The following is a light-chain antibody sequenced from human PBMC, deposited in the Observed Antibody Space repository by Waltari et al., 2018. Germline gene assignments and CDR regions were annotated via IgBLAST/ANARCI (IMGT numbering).Light chain of an antibody. Sequence: DIVMTQSPDSLAVSLGERVTINCKSSQRLLYHSNDKNYLAWYKQKPGQPPKLLFSWASTRHXGVPARFSGSGSAXXFTLTICSLQAXXXAVYYCQQYYSRRTFGQGTRVEIK. CDR1: QRLLYHSNDKNY. CDR3: QQYYSRRT. V-gene: IGKV4-1*01. CDR2: WAS. J-gene: IGKJ1*01.